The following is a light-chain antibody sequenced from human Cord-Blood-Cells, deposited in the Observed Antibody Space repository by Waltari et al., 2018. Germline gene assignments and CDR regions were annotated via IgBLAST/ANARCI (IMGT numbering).Light chain of an antibody. CDR3: MQALQTPPYS. Sequence: DIVMTHSPLSLPVTPGEPASISCRYSQSLLHSNGYNYLDWYLQNPGQSPQLLIYLGSNRASGVPDRFSGSGSCTDFTLKISRVEAEDVGVYYCMQALQTPPYSFGQGTKLEIK. J-gene: IGKJ2*03. CDR1: QSLLHSNGYNY. CDR2: LGS. V-gene: IGKV2-28*01.